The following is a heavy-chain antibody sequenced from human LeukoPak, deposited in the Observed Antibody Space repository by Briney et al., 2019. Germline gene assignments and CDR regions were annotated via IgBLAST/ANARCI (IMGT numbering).Heavy chain of an antibody. J-gene: IGHJ4*02. CDR2: ISSSSSYI. D-gene: IGHD3-10*01. CDR1: GFTFSSYS. Sequence: TGGSLRLSCAASGFTFSSYSLNWVRQAPGKGLEWVSSISSSSSYIYYADSVKGRFTISRDNAKNSLYLQMNSLRAEDTAVYYCARDLTTMVRGEYHRGDFDYWGQGTLVTVSS. CDR3: ARDLTTMVRGEYHRGDFDY. V-gene: IGHV3-21*01.